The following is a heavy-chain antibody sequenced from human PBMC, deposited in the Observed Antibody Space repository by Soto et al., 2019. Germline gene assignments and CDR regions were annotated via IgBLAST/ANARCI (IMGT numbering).Heavy chain of an antibody. D-gene: IGHD6-19*01. Sequence: PVKVSCKASGGTFSSYAISWVRQAPGQGLEWMGGIIPIFGTANYAQKFQGRVTITADESTSTAYMELSSLRSEDTAVYYCARVAPVAEGGYYYYGMDVWGQGTTVTVSS. CDR1: GGTFSSYA. V-gene: IGHV1-69*13. CDR3: ARVAPVAEGGYYYYGMDV. J-gene: IGHJ6*02. CDR2: IIPIFGTA.